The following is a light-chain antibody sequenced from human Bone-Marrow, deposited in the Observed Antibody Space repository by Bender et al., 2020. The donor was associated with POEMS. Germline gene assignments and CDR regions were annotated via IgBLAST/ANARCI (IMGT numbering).Light chain of an antibody. Sequence: QSVLTQPPSASGTPGQSVIISCSGTDSNFGGNNVNWYQQHPGRAPKLIIYEVTKRPSGVPDRFSGSKSGNTASLTVSELQAEDESDYYCFSYAGDSWVFGGGTKLTVL. CDR1: DSNFGGNN. V-gene: IGLV2-8*01. J-gene: IGLJ3*02. CDR2: EVT. CDR3: FSYAGDSWV.